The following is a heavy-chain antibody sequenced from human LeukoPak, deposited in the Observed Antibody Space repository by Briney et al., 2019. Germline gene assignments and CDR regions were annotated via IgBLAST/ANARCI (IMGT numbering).Heavy chain of an antibody. D-gene: IGHD5-12*01. CDR2: ISAYNGNT. Sequence: GASVKVSCKASGYTFTSYGISWVRQAPGQGLEWMGWISAYNGNTNYAQKLQGRVTMTTDTSTSTAYMELRSLRSEDTAVYYCARRGEYSGYDSGDYFDYWGQGTLVTVSS. J-gene: IGHJ4*02. CDR1: GYTFTSYG. CDR3: ARRGEYSGYDSGDYFDY. V-gene: IGHV1-18*01.